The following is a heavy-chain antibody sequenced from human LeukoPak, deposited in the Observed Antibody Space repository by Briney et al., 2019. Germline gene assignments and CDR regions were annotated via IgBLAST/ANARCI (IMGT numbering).Heavy chain of an antibody. Sequence: PSETLSLTCTVSGGSISSYYWSWIRQPPGKGLEWIGYIYYSGSTNYNPSLKSRVTISVDTSKNQFSLKLSSVTAADTAVYYCARAWFGEFRTSFDPWGQGTLVTVSS. CDR1: GGSISSYY. V-gene: IGHV4-59*01. CDR2: IYYSGST. J-gene: IGHJ5*02. D-gene: IGHD3-10*01. CDR3: ARAWFGEFRTSFDP.